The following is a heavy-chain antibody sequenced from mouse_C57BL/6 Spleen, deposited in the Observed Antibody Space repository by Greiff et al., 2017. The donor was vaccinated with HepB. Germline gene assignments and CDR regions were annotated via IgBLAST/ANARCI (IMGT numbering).Heavy chain of an antibody. CDR2: ISSGGDYI. Sequence: EVKLMESGEGLVKPGGSLKLSCAASGFTFSSYAMSWVRQTPEKRLEWVAYISSGGDYIYYADTVKGRFTISRDNARNTLYLQMSSLKSEDTAMYYCARDGPYYDYDPGYFDVWGTGTTVTVSS. J-gene: IGHJ1*03. D-gene: IGHD2-4*01. CDR1: GFTFSSYA. V-gene: IGHV5S21*01. CDR3: ARDGPYYDYDPGYFDV.